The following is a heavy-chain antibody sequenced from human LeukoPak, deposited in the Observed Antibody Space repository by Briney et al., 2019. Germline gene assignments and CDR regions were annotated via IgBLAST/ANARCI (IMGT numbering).Heavy chain of an antibody. CDR2: IYYSGST. J-gene: IGHJ5*02. V-gene: IGHV4-30-4*08. CDR1: GGSISSGDYY. CDR3: ARGAIVVVPPDSNWFDP. Sequence: SETLSLTCTVSGGSISSGDYYWSWIRQPPGKGLEWIGYIYYSGSTYYNPSLKSRVTISVDTSKNQFSLKLSSVTAADTAVYYCARGAIVVVPPDSNWFDPWGQGTLVTVSS. D-gene: IGHD3-22*01.